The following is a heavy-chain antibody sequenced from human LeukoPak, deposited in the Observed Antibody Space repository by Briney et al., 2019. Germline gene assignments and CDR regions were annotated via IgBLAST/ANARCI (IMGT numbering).Heavy chain of an antibody. V-gene: IGHV1-2*02. CDR2: INPNSGGT. CDR3: AREGDYYYYYCMDV. CDR1: GYTFTGYY. Sequence: ASVKVSCKASGYTFTGYYMHWVRQAPGQGLEWMGWINPNSGGTNYAQKFQGRVTMTRDTSISTAYMELSRLRSDDTAVYYCAREGDYYYYYCMDVWGKGTTVTISS. J-gene: IGHJ6*03.